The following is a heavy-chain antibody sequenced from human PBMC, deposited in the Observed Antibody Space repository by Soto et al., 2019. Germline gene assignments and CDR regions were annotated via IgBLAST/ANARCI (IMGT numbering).Heavy chain of an antibody. CDR1: GGTFSSYA. J-gene: IGHJ6*02. CDR2: IIPIFGTA. Sequence: SVKVSCKASGGTFSSYAISWVRQAPGQGLEWMGGIIPIFGTANYAQKFQGRVTSTADVSTSTAYMELSSLRSEDTAVYYCARDGRHGYNYFGKDVGGHGTTVTVSS. D-gene: IGHD1-26*01. V-gene: IGHV1-69*13. CDR3: ARDGRHGYNYFGKDV.